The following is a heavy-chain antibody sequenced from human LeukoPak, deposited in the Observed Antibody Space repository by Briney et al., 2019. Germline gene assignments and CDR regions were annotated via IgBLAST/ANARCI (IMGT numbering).Heavy chain of an antibody. J-gene: IGHJ3*02. D-gene: IGHD4-23*01. V-gene: IGHV3-73*01. CDR2: IRSKANSYAT. CDR3: AWKLRDAFDI. CDR1: GFTFSGSA. Sequence: GGSLRLSCAASGFTFSGSAMHWVRQASGKGLEWVGRIRSKANSYATAYAASVKGRFTISRDDSKNTAYLQMNSLKTEDTAVYYCAWKLRDAFDIWGQGTMVTVSS.